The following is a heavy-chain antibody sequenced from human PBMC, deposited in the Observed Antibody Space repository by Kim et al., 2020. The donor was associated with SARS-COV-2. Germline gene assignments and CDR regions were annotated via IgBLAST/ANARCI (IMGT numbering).Heavy chain of an antibody. V-gene: IGHV3-9*01. D-gene: IGHD5-18*01. CDR3: AKDSPLASPRYSYGYWDY. J-gene: IGHJ4*02. Sequence: KGRFTLSRENAKNSLYLQMNSLRAEDTALYYCAKDSPLASPRYSYGYWDYWGQGTLVTVSS.